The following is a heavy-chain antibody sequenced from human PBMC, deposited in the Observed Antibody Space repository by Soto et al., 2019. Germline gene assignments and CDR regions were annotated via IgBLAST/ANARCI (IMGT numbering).Heavy chain of an antibody. V-gene: IGHV4-30-4*01. CDR2: IYYSGST. CDR3: ARDKITGLFDY. J-gene: IGHJ4*02. CDR1: GGSISSDDYY. D-gene: IGHD2-8*02. Sequence: SETLSLTCTVSGGSISSDDYYWSWIRQPPGKGLEWIGYIYYSGSTNYNPSLKSRVTISVDTSKNQFSLKLTSVTAADTAVYYCARDKITGLFDYWGQGTLVTVSS.